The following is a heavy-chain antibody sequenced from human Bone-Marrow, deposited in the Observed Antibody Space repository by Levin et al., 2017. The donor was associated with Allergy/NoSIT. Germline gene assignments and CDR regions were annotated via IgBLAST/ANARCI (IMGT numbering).Heavy chain of an antibody. CDR2: VYHRGSN. CDR3: ARSHYDSLGRWDYFDY. V-gene: IGHV4-61*01. J-gene: IGHJ4*02. CDR1: GDSVSSDSHY. Sequence: SETLSLTCTVSGDSVSSDSHYWSWIRQPPGKELEWIGYVYHRGSNNYNPSLESRVTISMDTSRNQFSLKLNSVTAADTAVYYCARSHYDSLGRWDYFDYWGRGILGTVSS. D-gene: IGHD3-22*01.